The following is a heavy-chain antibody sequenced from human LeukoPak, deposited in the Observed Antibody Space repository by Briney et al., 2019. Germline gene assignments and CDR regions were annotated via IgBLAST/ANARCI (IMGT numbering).Heavy chain of an antibody. D-gene: IGHD1-1*01. CDR2: ISAYNGNT. J-gene: IGHJ6*02. Sequence: ASVKVSCKASGYTFTSYGISWVRQAPGQGLEWMGWISAYNGNTNYAQKLQGRVTMTTDTSTSTAYMELRSLRSDDTAVYYCARPRTGTTGHYYYYYGMDVWGQGTTVTVSS. CDR1: GYTFTSYG. CDR3: ARPRTGTTGHYYYYYGMDV. V-gene: IGHV1-18*01.